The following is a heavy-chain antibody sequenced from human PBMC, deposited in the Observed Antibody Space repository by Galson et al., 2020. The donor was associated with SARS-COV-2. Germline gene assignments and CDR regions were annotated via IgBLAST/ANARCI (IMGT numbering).Heavy chain of an antibody. V-gene: IGHV4-34*01. Sequence: SETLSLSCSAYGGSFNNYSWNWIRQPPGKGLEWIGEINHSGSTTYNPSLKSRVTISVDTSKNQCSLKLSSVTAADTAVYYCARWEVAAETGKFHYWGQGTLVTVSS. D-gene: IGHD2-2*01. CDR1: GGSFNNYS. CDR2: INHSGST. CDR3: ARWEVAAETGKFHY. J-gene: IGHJ4*02.